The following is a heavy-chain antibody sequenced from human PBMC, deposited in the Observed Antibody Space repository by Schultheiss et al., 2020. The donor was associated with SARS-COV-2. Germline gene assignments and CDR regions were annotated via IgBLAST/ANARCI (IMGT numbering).Heavy chain of an antibody. V-gene: IGHV3/OR16-10*01. CDR2: IGTGGDT. CDR1: GFTFSSYA. J-gene: IGHJ6*02. D-gene: IGHD1-7*01. Sequence: GGSLRLSCSASGFTFSSYAMHWVRQAPGKGPEWVSAIGTGGDTYYADSVKGRFTISRDNSKNTRYLQMNSLRAEDTAVYYCAKKGRRRELAYGMDVWGQGTTVTVSS. CDR3: AKKGRRRELAYGMDV.